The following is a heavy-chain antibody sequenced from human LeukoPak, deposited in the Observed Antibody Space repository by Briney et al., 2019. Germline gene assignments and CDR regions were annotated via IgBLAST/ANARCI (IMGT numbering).Heavy chain of an antibody. Sequence: GESLKISCKGSGYSFTSYWLGWVRQMPGKGLEWMGIIYPGDSDTRYSPSFQGQVTISADKSISTAYLQWSSLKASDTAMYYCARIKYCSSTSCYGLGDVWGQGTTVTVSS. V-gene: IGHV5-51*01. D-gene: IGHD2-2*01. CDR3: ARIKYCSSTSCYGLGDV. CDR1: GYSFTSYW. CDR2: IYPGDSDT. J-gene: IGHJ6*02.